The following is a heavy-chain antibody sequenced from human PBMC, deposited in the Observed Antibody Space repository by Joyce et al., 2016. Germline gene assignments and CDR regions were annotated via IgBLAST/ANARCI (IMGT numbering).Heavy chain of an antibody. Sequence: EVQLVQSGVEVKNPGESLKISCKAYGYRFTRYWIGWVRQMPGKGLEWMGIVYPGDSDTRYRPSFQGQVTISADKSITTAFLQWSSLKGSDTAIYYCARREERGTNFDYWGQGTLVTVSS. V-gene: IGHV5-51*01. CDR3: ARREERGTNFDY. CDR1: GYRFTRYW. CDR2: VYPGDSDT. D-gene: IGHD1-26*01. J-gene: IGHJ4*02.